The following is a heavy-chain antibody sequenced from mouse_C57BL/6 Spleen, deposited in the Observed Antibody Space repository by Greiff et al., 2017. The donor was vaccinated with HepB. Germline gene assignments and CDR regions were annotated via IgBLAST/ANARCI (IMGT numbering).Heavy chain of an antibody. CDR1: GYTFTSYT. CDR2: INPSSGYT. J-gene: IGHJ4*01. V-gene: IGHV1-4*01. D-gene: IGHD1-1*01. CDR3: ARGYYGSSLYYAMDY. Sequence: QVQLQQSGAELARPGASVKMSCKASGYTFTSYTMHWVKQRPGQGLEWIGYINPSSGYTKYNQKFKDKATLTADKSSSTAYMQLSSLTSEDSAVYYCARGYYGSSLYYAMDYWGQGTSVTVSS.